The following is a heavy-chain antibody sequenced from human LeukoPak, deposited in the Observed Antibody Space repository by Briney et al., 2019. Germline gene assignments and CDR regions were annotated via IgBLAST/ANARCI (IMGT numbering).Heavy chain of an antibody. D-gene: IGHD2-21*01. CDR2: INPNSGGT. CDR3: ARDWNVVVIAIGDY. Sequence: ASVTVSCKASGYTFTGYYMHWVRQAPGQGLEWMGWINPNSGGTNYAQKFQGRVTMTRDTSISTAYMELSRLRSDDTAVYYCARDWNVVVIAIGDYWGQGTLVTVSS. CDR1: GYTFTGYY. V-gene: IGHV1-2*02. J-gene: IGHJ4*02.